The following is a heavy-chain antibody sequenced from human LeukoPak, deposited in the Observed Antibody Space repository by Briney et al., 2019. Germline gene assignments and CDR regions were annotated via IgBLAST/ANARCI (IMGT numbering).Heavy chain of an antibody. CDR2: ISDIGTTQ. Sequence: PGGSLRLSCAASGFTFRSYELNWVRQAPGKGPEWVSYISDIGTTQHYADSVKGRFIISRDNAKNSLYLQMNSLTAEDTAVYYCARDRSKVTAYDDALDFWGQGTMVIVSS. CDR3: ARDRSKVTAYDDALDF. D-gene: IGHD2-21*02. J-gene: IGHJ3*01. V-gene: IGHV3-48*03. CDR1: GFTFRSYE.